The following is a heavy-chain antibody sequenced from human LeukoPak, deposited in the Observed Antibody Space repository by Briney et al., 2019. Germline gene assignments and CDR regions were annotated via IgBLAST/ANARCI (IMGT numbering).Heavy chain of an antibody. CDR3: ARDPLLLWFGELLSDDAFDI. D-gene: IGHD3-10*01. CDR2: ISSSSSYI. Sequence: PGGSLRLSCAASGFTFSSYSMNWVRQAPGKGLEWVSSISSSSSYIYYADSVKGRFTISRDNAKNSLYLQMNSLRAEDTAVYYCARDPLLLWFGELLSDDAFDIWGQGTMVTVSS. CDR1: GFTFSSYS. V-gene: IGHV3-21*01. J-gene: IGHJ3*02.